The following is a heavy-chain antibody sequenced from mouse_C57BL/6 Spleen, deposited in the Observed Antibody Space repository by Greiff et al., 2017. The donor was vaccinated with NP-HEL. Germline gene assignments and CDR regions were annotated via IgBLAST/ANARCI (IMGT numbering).Heavy chain of an antibody. D-gene: IGHD1-1*01. CDR2: IWTGGGT. CDR3: ARTLGYGSSYVYFDV. V-gene: IGHV2-9-1*01. Sequence: VKLMESGPGLVAPSQSLSITCTVSGFSFTSYAISWVRQPPGKGLEWLGVIWTGGGTNYNSALKSRLSISKDNSKSQVFLKMNSLQTDDTARYYWARTLGYGSSYVYFDVWGTGTTVTVSS. J-gene: IGHJ1*03. CDR1: GFSFTSYA.